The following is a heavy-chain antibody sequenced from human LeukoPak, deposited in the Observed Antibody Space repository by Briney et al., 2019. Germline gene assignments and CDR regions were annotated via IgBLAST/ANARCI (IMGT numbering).Heavy chain of an antibody. CDR2: IYTSGST. V-gene: IGHV4-4*07. D-gene: IGHD3-22*01. CDR3: AREAADSRGYRPFDY. Sequence: SETLSLTCTVSGGSISSYYWSWIRQPAGKGLEWIGRIYTSGSTNYNPSLKSRVAMSVDTSKNQFSLKLSSVTAADTAVYYCAREAADSRGYRPFDYWGQGTLVTVSS. CDR1: GGSISSYY. J-gene: IGHJ4*02.